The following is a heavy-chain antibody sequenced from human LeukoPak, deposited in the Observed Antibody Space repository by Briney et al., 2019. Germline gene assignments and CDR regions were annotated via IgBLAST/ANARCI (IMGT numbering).Heavy chain of an antibody. CDR3: ARGDTAMVTTFDY. CDR1: GFTFSSYS. Sequence: PGGSLRLSCAASGFTFSSYSVNWVRQAPGKGLEWVSSISSSSSYIYYADSVKGRFTISRDNAKNSLYLQMNSLRAEDTAVYYCARGDTAMVTTFDYLGHGTLVTVSS. V-gene: IGHV3-21*01. J-gene: IGHJ4*01. D-gene: IGHD5-18*01. CDR2: ISSSSSYI.